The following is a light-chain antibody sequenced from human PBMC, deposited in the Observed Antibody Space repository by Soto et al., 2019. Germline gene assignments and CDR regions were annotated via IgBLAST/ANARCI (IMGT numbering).Light chain of an antibody. CDR1: SSNIKTNG. V-gene: IGLV1-44*01. J-gene: IGLJ2*01. CDR3: STWDDSLNGLI. Sequence: QTVVAQPPSASGTPGQTVTISCSGGSSNIKTNGVSWYQQVPGAAPKLLIYSNSQRPSGAPDRFSGSKSGTSASLAISGLQSEDEATYHCSTWDDSLNGLIFGGGTKLNVL. CDR2: SNS.